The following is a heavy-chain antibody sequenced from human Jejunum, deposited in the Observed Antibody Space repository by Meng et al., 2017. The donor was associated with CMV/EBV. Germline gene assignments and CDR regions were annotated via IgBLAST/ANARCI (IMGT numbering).Heavy chain of an antibody. CDR3: ARDPTPDGSDY. V-gene: IGHV4-39*07. Sequence: QLQREGSGPGLVKLSESLSLTCTLSGASISDSSYYWGWIRQPPGKGLEWIGSVYYSGSTYYNPSLESRVTISVDTSKNQFSLKLTSVTAADTATYYCARDPTPDGSDYWGRGTLVTVSS. CDR2: VYYSGST. CDR1: GASISDSSYY. J-gene: IGHJ4*02. D-gene: IGHD3-10*01.